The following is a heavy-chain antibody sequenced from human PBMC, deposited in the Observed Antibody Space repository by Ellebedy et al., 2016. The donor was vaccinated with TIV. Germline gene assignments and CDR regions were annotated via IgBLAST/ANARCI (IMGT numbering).Heavy chain of an antibody. Sequence: GESLKISXAASGFTFNSYSMNWVRQAPGKGLEWVSSISSSSYIYYADSVKGRFTISRDNAKNSLYLQMNSLRAEDTAVYYCARVEPFYCSSTSCKNLGSDYWGQGTLVTVSS. D-gene: IGHD2-2*01. CDR1: GFTFNSYS. V-gene: IGHV3-21*01. CDR3: ARVEPFYCSSTSCKNLGSDY. J-gene: IGHJ4*02. CDR2: ISSSSYI.